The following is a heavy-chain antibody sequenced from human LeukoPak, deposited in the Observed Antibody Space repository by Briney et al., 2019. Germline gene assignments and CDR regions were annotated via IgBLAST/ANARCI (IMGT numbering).Heavy chain of an antibody. Sequence: SETLSLTCTVSGGSISSYYWSWIRQPPGKGLEWIGYIYTSGSTNYNPSLKSRVTISVDASKNQFSLKLSSVTAADTAVYYCARVTLYYDFWSGYYPGYFDYWGQGTLVTVSS. CDR3: ARVTLYYDFWSGYYPGYFDY. D-gene: IGHD3-3*01. CDR2: IYTSGST. J-gene: IGHJ4*02. V-gene: IGHV4-4*09. CDR1: GGSISSYY.